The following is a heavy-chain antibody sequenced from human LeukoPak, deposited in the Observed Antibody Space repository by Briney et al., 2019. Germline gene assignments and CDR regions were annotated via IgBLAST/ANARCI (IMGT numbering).Heavy chain of an antibody. CDR2: ISSSSSYI. CDR3: ARHAGLRFLEWLLPADY. J-gene: IGHJ4*02. V-gene: IGHV3-21*01. CDR1: GFTFSSYS. Sequence: GGSLRLSCAASGFTFSSYSMNWVRQAPGKGLEWVSSISSSSSYIYYADSVKGRFTISRDNAKNSLYLQMNSLRAEDTAVYYCARHAGLRFLEWLLPADYWGQGTLVTVSS. D-gene: IGHD3-3*01.